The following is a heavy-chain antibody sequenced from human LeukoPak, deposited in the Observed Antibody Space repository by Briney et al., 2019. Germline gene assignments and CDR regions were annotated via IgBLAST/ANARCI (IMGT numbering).Heavy chain of an antibody. V-gene: IGHV4-4*07. CDR1: GGSISSYY. J-gene: IGHJ1*01. CDR2: IYTSGST. Sequence: SETLSLTCTVSGGSISSYYWSWIRQPAGKGLEWIGRIYTSGSTNYNPSLKSRVTMSVDTSKNQFSLKLSSVTAADTAVYYCARDRYYYDSSTYTPLFQHWGQGTLVTVSS. CDR3: ARDRYYYDSSTYTPLFQH. D-gene: IGHD3-22*01.